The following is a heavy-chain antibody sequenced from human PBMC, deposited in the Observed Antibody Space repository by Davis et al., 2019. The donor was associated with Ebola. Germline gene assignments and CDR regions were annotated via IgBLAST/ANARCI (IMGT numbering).Heavy chain of an antibody. D-gene: IGHD3-3*01. CDR3: ASLRFLEWIQDY. Sequence: GESLKISCAASGFTFSSYGMHWVRQAPGKGLEWVAVIWYDGSNKYYADSVKGRFTISRDNSKNTLYLQMNSLRAEDTAVYYCASLRFLEWIQDYWGQGTLVTVSS. J-gene: IGHJ4*02. V-gene: IGHV3-33*01. CDR2: IWYDGSNK. CDR1: GFTFSSYG.